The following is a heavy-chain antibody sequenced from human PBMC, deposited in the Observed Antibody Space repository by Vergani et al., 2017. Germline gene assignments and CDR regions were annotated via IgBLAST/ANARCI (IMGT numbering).Heavy chain of an antibody. V-gene: IGHV4-61*01. Sequence: QVQLQESGPGLVKPSETLSLTCTVSGGSVSSGSYYWSWIRQPPGKGLEWIGYIYYSGSTNYNPSLKSRVTISVDTSKNQFSLKLSSVTAADTAVYYCAVSDPGGNSGYYYNMEVWGKGTPVTVSS. D-gene: IGHD4-23*01. CDR3: AVSDPGGNSGYYYNMEV. CDR2: IYYSGST. J-gene: IGHJ6*03. CDR1: GGSVSSGSYY.